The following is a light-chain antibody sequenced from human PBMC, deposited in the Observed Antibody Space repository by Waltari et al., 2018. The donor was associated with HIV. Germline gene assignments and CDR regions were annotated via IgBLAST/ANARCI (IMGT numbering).Light chain of an antibody. CDR2: EVT. V-gene: IGLV2-8*01. Sequence: SALTQPPSASGSPGQSVTLSCTGTNSDIGTYDYVSWYQQHPGKAPKLVISEVTKRPSGVSDRFSGSKSGNTAFLTVSGLQAEDEADYYCSSFANRDGFYVLFGGGTRLTVL. CDR3: SSFANRDGFYVL. CDR1: NSDIGTYDY. J-gene: IGLJ2*01.